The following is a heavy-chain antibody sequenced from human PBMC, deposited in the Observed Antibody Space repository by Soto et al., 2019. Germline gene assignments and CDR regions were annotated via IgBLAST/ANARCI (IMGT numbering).Heavy chain of an antibody. J-gene: IGHJ6*02. CDR2: ISYDGSNK. Sequence: GGSLRLSXAASGFTFSSYGMHWVRQAPGKGLEWVAVISYDGSNKYYADSVKGRFTISRDNSKNTLYLQMNSLRAEDTAVYYCAKWGLSPMIVVAKSPYGMDVWGQGTTVTVSS. D-gene: IGHD3-22*01. CDR3: AKWGLSPMIVVAKSPYGMDV. V-gene: IGHV3-30*18. CDR1: GFTFSSYG.